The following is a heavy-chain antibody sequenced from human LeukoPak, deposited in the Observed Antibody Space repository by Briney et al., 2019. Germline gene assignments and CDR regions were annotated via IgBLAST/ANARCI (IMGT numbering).Heavy chain of an antibody. CDR3: ARDLITPTAMVTGGFDY. J-gene: IGHJ4*02. CDR2: INSDGSST. V-gene: IGHV3-74*01. Sequence: PGGSLGLSCAASGFTFSSYWMHWVRQAPGKGLVWVSRINSDGSSTSYADSVKGRFTISRDNAKNTLYLQMNSLRAEDTAVYYCARDLITPTAMVTGGFDYWGQGTLVTVSS. D-gene: IGHD5-18*01. CDR1: GFTFSSYW.